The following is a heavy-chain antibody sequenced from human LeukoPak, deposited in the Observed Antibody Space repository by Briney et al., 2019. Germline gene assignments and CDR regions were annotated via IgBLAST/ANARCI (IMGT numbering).Heavy chain of an antibody. Sequence: ASVKVSCKASGYTFTSYGIIWVRQAPGQGLEWMGWISAYNGNTNYAQKLQGRVTMTTDTSTSTAYMELRSLRSDDTAVYYCARARVTMVRGVITPLAPDYWGQGTLVTVSS. J-gene: IGHJ4*02. CDR2: ISAYNGNT. CDR3: ARARVTMVRGVITPLAPDY. CDR1: GYTFTSYG. D-gene: IGHD3-10*01. V-gene: IGHV1-18*01.